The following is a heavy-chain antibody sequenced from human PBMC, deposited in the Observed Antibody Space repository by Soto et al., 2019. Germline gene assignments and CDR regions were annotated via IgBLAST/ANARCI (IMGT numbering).Heavy chain of an antibody. Sequence: QVQLQESGPRLLKPSQTLSLTCNVSNGYINSGGFYWSWIRQHPGKGLEWIGYIFHSGSTLYNPSLNSRVSLSADTSKNQLALNLRSVTVADTAVYYWARGGIAGQWFVPWGQGILVTVSS. J-gene: IGHJ5*02. CDR2: IFHSGST. CDR3: ARGGIAGQWFVP. D-gene: IGHD6-13*01. V-gene: IGHV4-31*03. CDR1: NGYINSGGFY.